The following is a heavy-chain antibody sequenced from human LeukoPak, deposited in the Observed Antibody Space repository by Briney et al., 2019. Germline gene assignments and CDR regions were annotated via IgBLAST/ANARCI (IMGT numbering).Heavy chain of an antibody. CDR2: IIPIFGTA. J-gene: IGHJ5*02. CDR3: ARDSGYCDSSGYYPNWFDP. CDR1: GGTFSSYA. D-gene: IGHD3-22*01. V-gene: IGHV1-69*01. Sequence: SVKVSCKASGGTFSSYAISWVRQAPGQGLEWMGGIIPIFGTANYAQKFQGRVTITADESTSTAYMELSSLRSEDTAVYYCARDSGYCDSSGYYPNWFDPWGQGTLVTVSS.